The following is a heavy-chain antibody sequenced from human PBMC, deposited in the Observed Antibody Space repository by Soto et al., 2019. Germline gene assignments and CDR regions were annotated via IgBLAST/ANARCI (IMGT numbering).Heavy chain of an antibody. Sequence: QVQLQESGPGLVKPSQTLSLTCTVSGGSISSGDYYWSWIRQPPGKGLEWIGYIYYIGSTYYNPSLKSRVTLSVDTSKNQFSLKLSSVTAADTAVYYCAGASSGRGAFDIWGQGTMVTVSS. CDR2: IYYIGST. V-gene: IGHV4-30-4*01. J-gene: IGHJ3*02. D-gene: IGHD3-22*01. CDR1: GGSISSGDYY. CDR3: AGASSGRGAFDI.